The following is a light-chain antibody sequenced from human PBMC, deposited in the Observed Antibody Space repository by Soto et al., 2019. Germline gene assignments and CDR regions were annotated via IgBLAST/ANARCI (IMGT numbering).Light chain of an antibody. V-gene: IGLV2-11*01. CDR3: CSYAGTYIHYV. J-gene: IGLJ1*01. CDR1: GSNVGAYNY. Sequence: ALTQPRSVSGSPGQSVTISCTGTGSNVGAYNYVSWYQQHPGKAPKLMIYDVSNRPSGVPDRFSGSKSANTASLTISGLQPEDEADYYCCSYAGTYIHYVFGSGTKVTVL. CDR2: DVS.